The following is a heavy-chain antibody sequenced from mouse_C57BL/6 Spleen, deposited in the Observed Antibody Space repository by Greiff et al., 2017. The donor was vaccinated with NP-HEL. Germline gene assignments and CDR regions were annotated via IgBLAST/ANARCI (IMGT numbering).Heavy chain of an antibody. D-gene: IGHD2-3*01. CDR2: ISSGSSTI. CDR1: GFTFSDYG. J-gene: IGHJ4*01. V-gene: IGHV5-17*01. CDR3: ARPGDGSPYAMDY. Sequence: EVHLVESGGGLVKPGGSLKLSCAASGFTFSDYGMHWVRQAPEKGLEWVAYISSGSSTIYYADTVKGRFTISRDNAKNTLFLQMTSLRSEDTAMYYCARPGDGSPYAMDYWGQGTSVTVSS.